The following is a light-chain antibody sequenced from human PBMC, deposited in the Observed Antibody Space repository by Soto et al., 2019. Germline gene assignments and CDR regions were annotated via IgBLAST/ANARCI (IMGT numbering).Light chain of an antibody. J-gene: IGKJ1*01. V-gene: IGKV3-20*01. CDR2: GAS. Sequence: EIVLTQSPGALSLSPGERVTLSCRASQSVSSSYLGWYQQKPGQSPRLLIYGASSRATGIPDRFSGSGSGKDFTFTISRLEAEDFAVNYCHNYDTAVWTFGQGTRVEIK. CDR3: HNYDTAVWT. CDR1: QSVSSSY.